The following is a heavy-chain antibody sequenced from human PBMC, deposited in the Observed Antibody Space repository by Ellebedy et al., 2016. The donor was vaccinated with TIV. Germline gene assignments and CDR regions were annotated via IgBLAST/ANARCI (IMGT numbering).Heavy chain of an antibody. CDR3: ARAPMDY. J-gene: IGHJ4*02. Sequence: GESLKISCAASGFSFSSYPMHWVRQAPVSGLEWVALISYDGSNKYYAGSVKGRFSISRDNSKKTLYLQMNSLRVEDSAIYYCARAPMDYWGQGTLVTVSS. CDR2: ISYDGSNK. CDR1: GFSFSSYP. V-gene: IGHV3-30-3*01.